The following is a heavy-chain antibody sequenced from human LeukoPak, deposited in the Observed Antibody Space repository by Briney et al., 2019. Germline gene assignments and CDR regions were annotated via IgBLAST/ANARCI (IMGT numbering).Heavy chain of an antibody. J-gene: IGHJ3*02. CDR1: GFPLSSYW. CDR2: IRADGTRI. D-gene: IGHD2/OR15-2a*01. CDR3: ARDDVSPQAFDI. Sequence: GGSLRLSCEASGFPLSSYWMHWVRQAPGKGLEWVAQIRADGTRIVYGDSVKGRFTISRDNARNMLFLQMNSLRPEDSAVYYCARDDVSPQAFDIWGQGTMVTVSS. V-gene: IGHV3-74*01.